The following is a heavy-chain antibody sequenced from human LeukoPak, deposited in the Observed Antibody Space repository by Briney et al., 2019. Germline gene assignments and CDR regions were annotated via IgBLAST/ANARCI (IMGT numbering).Heavy chain of an antibody. J-gene: IGHJ6*02. V-gene: IGHV3-23*01. CDR3: VRERPCGSCRPMDA. CDR2: VSGSDDP. D-gene: IGHD5-12*01. CDR1: GFTLRNYA. Sequence: QTGGSLRLSCKTTGFTLRNYAMSWVRHPPGKGLEWVSSVSGSDDPLYADSVKGRFTITRDISMSNVYLQMSSLRAEDTAVYFCVRERPCGSCRPMDAWGQGATVTVSS.